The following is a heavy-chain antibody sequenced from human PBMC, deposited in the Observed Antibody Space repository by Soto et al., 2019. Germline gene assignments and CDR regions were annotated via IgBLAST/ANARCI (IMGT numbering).Heavy chain of an antibody. CDR1: GFTFSSYG. D-gene: IGHD5-18*01. Sequence: QVQLVESGGGVVQPGRSLRLSCAASGFTFSSYGMHWVRQAPGKGLEWVAVIWYDGSNKYYADSVKGRFTISRDNSKNTLYLQMNSLRAEDTAVYYCARDPVSGYSYGYPYYFDYWGQGTLVTVSS. V-gene: IGHV3-33*01. J-gene: IGHJ4*02. CDR2: IWYDGSNK. CDR3: ARDPVSGYSYGYPYYFDY.